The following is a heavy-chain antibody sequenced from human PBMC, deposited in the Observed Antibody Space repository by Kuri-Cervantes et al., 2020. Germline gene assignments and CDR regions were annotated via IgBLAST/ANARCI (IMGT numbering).Heavy chain of an antibody. CDR3: ARGPYITMVQGVIIGWFDP. CDR1: GYTFTSYA. D-gene: IGHD3-10*01. CDR2: INAGNGNT. Sequence: ASVKVSCKASGYTFTSYAMHWVRQAPGQRLEWMGWINAGNGNTKYSQKFQGRVTMTTDTSTSTAYMELRSLRSDDTAVYYCARGPYITMVQGVIIGWFDPWGQGTLVTVSS. V-gene: IGHV1-3*01. J-gene: IGHJ5*02.